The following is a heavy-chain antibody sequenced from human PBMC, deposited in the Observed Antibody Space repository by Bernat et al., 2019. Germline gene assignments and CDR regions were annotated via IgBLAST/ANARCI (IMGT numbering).Heavy chain of an antibody. D-gene: IGHD1-1*01. CDR3: ARGAEYRYYFYMDV. CDR1: GFTVSTTY. V-gene: IGHV3-53*01. J-gene: IGHJ6*03. CDR2: IYSGGST. Sequence: EVQVVESGGGLIQPGGSLRLSCAASGFTVSTTYMIWVRQAPGKGLEWVSGIYSGGSTHYADSVKGRFTISRDNSKNTLYVHMNSLRAEDTAVYFCARGAEYRYYFYMDVWGKGTTVTVSS.